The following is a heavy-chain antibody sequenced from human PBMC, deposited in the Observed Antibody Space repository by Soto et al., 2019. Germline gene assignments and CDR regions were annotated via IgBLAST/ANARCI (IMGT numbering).Heavy chain of an antibody. CDR2: IYHSGST. J-gene: IGHJ6*02. V-gene: IGHV4-4*02. Sequence: SETLSLTCAVSGDSISSSNWWNWVRQPPGKGLEWIGEIYHSGSTNYNPSLKSRVTISVDKSKNQFSLKLSSVTAADTAVYYCARMGYCSSMRCYVSDVWGQGTTVTVSS. CDR3: ARMGYCSSMRCYVSDV. D-gene: IGHD2-2*01. CDR1: GDSISSSNW.